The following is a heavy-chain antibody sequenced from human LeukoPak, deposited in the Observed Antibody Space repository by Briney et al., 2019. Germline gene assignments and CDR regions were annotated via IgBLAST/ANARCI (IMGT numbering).Heavy chain of an antibody. CDR2: ISSSSSYI. CDR3: ARVDYGGLFDY. V-gene: IGHV3-21*01. D-gene: IGHD4-23*01. J-gene: IGHJ4*02. CDR1: GFTFSSYS. Sequence: PGGSPRLSCAASGFTFSSYSMTWVRQAPGKGLEWVSSISSSSSYIYYADSVKGRFTISRDNAKNSLYLQMNSLRAEDTAVYYCARVDYGGLFDYWGQGTLVTVSS.